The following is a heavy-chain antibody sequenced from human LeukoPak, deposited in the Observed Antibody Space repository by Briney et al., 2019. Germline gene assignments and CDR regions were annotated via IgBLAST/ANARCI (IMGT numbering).Heavy chain of an antibody. J-gene: IGHJ6*03. CDR2: ISSSGSTI. V-gene: IGHV3-11*04. D-gene: IGHD3-10*01. CDR3: ARGRSGSYFPPYYYYMDV. Sequence: PGGSLRLSYAASGFTFSDYYMSWIRQAPGKGLEWVSYISSSGSTIYYADSVKGRFTISRDNAKNSLYLQMNSLRAEDTAVYYCARGRSGSYFPPYYYYMDVWGKGTTVTVSS. CDR1: GFTFSDYY.